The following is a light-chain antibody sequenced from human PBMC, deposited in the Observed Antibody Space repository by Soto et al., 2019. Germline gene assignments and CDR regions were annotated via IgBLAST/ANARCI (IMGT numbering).Light chain of an antibody. J-gene: IGLJ1*01. CDR3: SSYTTSSTRV. Sequence: QSALNQPASVSGSPGQSITISCTGTSSDVGGYDYVPWYQQHPGKAPKVMIYDVSNRPSGVSNRFSGSKSGNTAALTISGLQADDEADYYCSSYTTSSTRVFGTGTNLTVL. V-gene: IGLV2-14*01. CDR1: SSDVGGYDY. CDR2: DVS.